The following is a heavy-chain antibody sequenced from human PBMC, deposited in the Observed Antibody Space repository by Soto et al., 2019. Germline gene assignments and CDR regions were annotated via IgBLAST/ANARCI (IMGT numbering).Heavy chain of an antibody. V-gene: IGHV1-18*01. CDR2: ISAHKGNT. D-gene: IGHD6-19*01. J-gene: IGHJ2*01. Sequence: QVQLVQSGAEVKKPGASVKVSCKASGYTFTSYGISWVRQAPGQGLEWMGWISAHKGNTNYAQKLQGRVTMPTDTSTSTAYMELRSLRSDDTAVYYGAIEEKIAVGEKVYWYFDLWGRGNLVPVSS. CDR3: AIEEKIAVGEKVYWYFDL. CDR1: GYTFTSYG.